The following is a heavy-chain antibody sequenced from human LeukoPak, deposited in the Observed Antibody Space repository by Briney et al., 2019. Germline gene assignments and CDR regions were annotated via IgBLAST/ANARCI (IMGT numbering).Heavy chain of an antibody. CDR3: ARDPLHYYDSSGYYFDWFDP. J-gene: IGHJ5*02. CDR2: IIPIFGTA. V-gene: IGHV1-69*05. CDR1: GGTFSSYA. D-gene: IGHD3-22*01. Sequence: SVKVSCKASGGTFSSYAISWVRQAPGQGLEWRGRIIPIFGTANYAQKFQGRVTITTDESTSTAYMELSSLRPEDTAVYYCARDPLHYYDSSGYYFDWFDPWGQGTLVTVSS.